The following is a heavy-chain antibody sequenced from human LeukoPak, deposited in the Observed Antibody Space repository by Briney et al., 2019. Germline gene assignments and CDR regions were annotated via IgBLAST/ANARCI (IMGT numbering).Heavy chain of an antibody. CDR3: ARGYSSSFENWFDP. CDR2: INHSGST. CDR1: GGSFSGDY. D-gene: IGHD6-13*01. V-gene: IGHV4-34*01. Sequence: SETLSLTCAVYGGSFSGDYWNWIRQPPGQGLEWIGEINHSGSTNYNPSLKSRVTISVDTSKNQFSLKLSSVTAADTAVYYCARGYSSSFENWFDPWGQGTLVTVSS. J-gene: IGHJ5*02.